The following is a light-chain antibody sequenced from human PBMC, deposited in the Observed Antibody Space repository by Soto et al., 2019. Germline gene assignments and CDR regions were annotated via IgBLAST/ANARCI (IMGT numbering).Light chain of an antibody. Sequence: DIQMTQSPSTLSASVGDRVTITCRASQSISSWLAWYQQKPGKAPKLLIYKASSLESGVPSRFSGSGSGTEFTLTSSSLQPDVFATYYCQQYNSYSSITFGQGTRLEIK. CDR2: KAS. V-gene: IGKV1-5*03. J-gene: IGKJ5*01. CDR3: QQYNSYSSIT. CDR1: QSISSW.